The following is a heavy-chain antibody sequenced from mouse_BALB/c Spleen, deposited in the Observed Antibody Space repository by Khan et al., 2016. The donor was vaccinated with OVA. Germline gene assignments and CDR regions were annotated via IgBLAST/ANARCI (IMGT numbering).Heavy chain of an antibody. CDR3: AKWGNSYYATDY. Sequence: QMQLEESGPGLVAPSQSLSITCTVSGFSLTSYGVNWVRQPPGKGLEWLGVIWGDGSTNYHSALRSRLSISKDNSKNQVFLKLNSLQTDDTATHYCAKWGNSYYATDYWGQGTSVTVSS. CDR1: GFSLTSYG. J-gene: IGHJ4*01. D-gene: IGHD2-1*01. V-gene: IGHV2-3*01. CDR2: IWGDGST.